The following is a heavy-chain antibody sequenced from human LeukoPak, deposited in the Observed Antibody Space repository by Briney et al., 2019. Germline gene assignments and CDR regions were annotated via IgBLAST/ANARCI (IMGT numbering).Heavy chain of an antibody. CDR3: AGSESRARGDY. D-gene: IGHD6-19*01. CDR2: ISYDGSKK. CDR1: EFTFSNYG. Sequence: GGSLRLSCAASEFTFSNYGMHWVRQAPGKGLEWVAVISYDGSKKYYADSVKGRFTISRDNSKNTLCLQMNSLRAEDTAVYYCAGSESRARGDYWGQGTLVTVSS. V-gene: IGHV3-30*03. J-gene: IGHJ4*02.